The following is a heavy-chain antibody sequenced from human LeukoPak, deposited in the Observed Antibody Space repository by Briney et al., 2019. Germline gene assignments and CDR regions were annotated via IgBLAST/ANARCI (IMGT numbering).Heavy chain of an antibody. CDR3: ARGFRYCSSTSCSFYYFDY. V-gene: IGHV1-8*01. Sequence: ASVKVSCKASGYTFTSYDINWVRQATGQGLKWMGWMNPNSGNTGYAQKFQGRVTMTRNTSISTAYMELSSLRSEDTAVYYCARGFRYCSSTSCSFYYFDYWGQGTLVTVSS. CDR1: GYTFTSYD. CDR2: MNPNSGNT. D-gene: IGHD2-2*01. J-gene: IGHJ4*02.